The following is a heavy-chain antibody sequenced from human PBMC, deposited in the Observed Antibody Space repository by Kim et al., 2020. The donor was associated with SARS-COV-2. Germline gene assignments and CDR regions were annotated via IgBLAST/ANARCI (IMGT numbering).Heavy chain of an antibody. J-gene: IGHJ6*02. D-gene: IGHD2-2*02. CDR1: GGSFSGYH. CDR3: ARGRAGVVPSPILGLGPHYDYFIMDV. V-gene: IGHV4-34*01. Sequence: SETLSLTCAVYGGSFSGYHWIWIRQPPGKGLEWIGEINHSGSIIHNLSLKSRVSISIDTSKNQFSLKLTSVTAADMAFYYCARGRAGVVPSPILGLGPHYDYFIMDVWGHGTSVTVSS. CDR2: INHSGSI.